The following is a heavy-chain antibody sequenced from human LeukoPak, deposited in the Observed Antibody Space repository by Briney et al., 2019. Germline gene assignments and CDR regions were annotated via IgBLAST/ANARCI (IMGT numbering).Heavy chain of an antibody. CDR1: GGSISSSSYY. Sequence: SETLSLTCTVSGGSISSSSYYWGWIRQPPGKGLEWIGSIYYSGSTYYNPSLKSRVTISLDTSKSRFSLELTSVTAADTAVYYCASTPTYSYDGNALGAFDIWGHGTMVTVSS. CDR2: IYYSGST. CDR3: ASTPTYSYDGNALGAFDI. J-gene: IGHJ3*02. V-gene: IGHV4-39*01. D-gene: IGHD3-16*01.